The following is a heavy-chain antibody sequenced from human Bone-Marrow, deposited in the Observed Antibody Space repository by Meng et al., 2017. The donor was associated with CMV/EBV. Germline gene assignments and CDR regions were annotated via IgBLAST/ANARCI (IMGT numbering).Heavy chain of an antibody. D-gene: IGHD2-15*01. CDR2: IVGSGGST. CDR1: GFTFSSYW. CDR3: AKALVGVLRGMDV. J-gene: IGHJ6*02. V-gene: IGHV3-23*01. Sequence: GGSLRLSCAASGFTFSSYWMHWVRQAPGKGLQWVSAIVGSGGSTYYADSVKGRFTISRDNSKSTLYLQMNSLTAEDTAVYFCAKALVGVLRGMDVWGQGTTVTVSS.